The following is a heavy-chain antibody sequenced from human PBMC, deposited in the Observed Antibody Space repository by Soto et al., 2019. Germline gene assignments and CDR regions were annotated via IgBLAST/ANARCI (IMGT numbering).Heavy chain of an antibody. Sequence: SETLYIPCAVSGCSISNYYWSWIRQPPGRGLEWIGHIFYSGSTNYNPALKSRVTISVDTSKSQFSLKLSSVTAADTAVYYCAKDSGYNYGYFRWFDPWGQGTLVTVS. CDR1: GCSISNYY. D-gene: IGHD5-18*01. CDR2: IFYSGST. V-gene: IGHV4-59*01. J-gene: IGHJ5*02. CDR3: AKDSGYNYGYFRWFDP.